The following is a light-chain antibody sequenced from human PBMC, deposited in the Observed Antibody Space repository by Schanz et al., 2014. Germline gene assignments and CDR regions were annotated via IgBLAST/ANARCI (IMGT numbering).Light chain of an antibody. CDR2: DVS. CDR1: SSDVGVYNY. Sequence: QSALTQPASVSGSPGQSITISCSGSSSDVGVYNYVSWYQHHPGKAPKLMIYDVSYRPSGVSNRFSGSKSGNTASLTISGLQAEDEADYYCCSYAGKYTWVFGGGTKVTVL. V-gene: IGLV2-14*03. J-gene: IGLJ3*02. CDR3: CSYAGKYTWV.